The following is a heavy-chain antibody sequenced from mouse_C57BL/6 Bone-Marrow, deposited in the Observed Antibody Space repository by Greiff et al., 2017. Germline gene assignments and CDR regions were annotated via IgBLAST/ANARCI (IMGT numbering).Heavy chain of an antibody. CDR3: ARFTDNFQYYAMDY. CDR1: GYAFSSYW. CDR2: IYPGDGDT. Sequence: QVQLKESGAELVKPGASVKISCKASGYAFSSYWMNWVKQRPGKGLEGIGQIYPGDGDTNYNGKFKGNATLTADKSSSTAYMKLISLTSEDTAVYFCARFTDNFQYYAMDYWGQGTSVTVSS. D-gene: IGHD1-3*01. V-gene: IGHV1-80*01. J-gene: IGHJ4*01.